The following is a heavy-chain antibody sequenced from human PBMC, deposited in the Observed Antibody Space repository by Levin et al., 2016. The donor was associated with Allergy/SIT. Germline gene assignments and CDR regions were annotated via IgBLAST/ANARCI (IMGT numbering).Heavy chain of an antibody. CDR3: ARHRKNYYGSGSYYNGFDY. CDR2: IYPGDSDT. CDR1: GYSFTSYW. Sequence: GGSLRLSCKGSGYSFTSYWIGWVRQMPGKGLEWMGIIYPGDSDTRYSPSFQGQVTISADKSISTAYLQWSSLKASDTAMYYCARHRKNYYGSGSYYNGFDYWGQGTLVTVSS. V-gene: IGHV5-51*01. J-gene: IGHJ4*02. D-gene: IGHD3-10*01.